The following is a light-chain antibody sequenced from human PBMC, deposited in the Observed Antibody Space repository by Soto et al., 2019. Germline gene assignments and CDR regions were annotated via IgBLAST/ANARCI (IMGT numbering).Light chain of an antibody. J-gene: IGLJ3*02. CDR2: DVT. Sequence: QSALTQPRSVSGSPGQSVTISCTGTSSDVGDYNYISWYQQHPGKAPKLMIYDVTKWPSGVPDRFSGSKSGNTASLTISGLQAEDEADYYCCSYAGSYNWVFGGGTKVTVL. CDR1: SSDVGDYNY. CDR3: CSYAGSYNWV. V-gene: IGLV2-11*01.